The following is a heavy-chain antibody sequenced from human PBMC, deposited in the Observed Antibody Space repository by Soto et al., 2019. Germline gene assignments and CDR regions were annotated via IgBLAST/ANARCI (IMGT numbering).Heavy chain of an antibody. CDR3: ARVKLAGRGGFDY. Sequence: PPEAPSPTCALSGYPIGPGYYRGWVRPPPGKGLEWIGSIYHSGSTYYNLSLKSRVTISVDTSKNQSSLKLSSVTAADTAVYYCARVKLAGRGGFDYWGQGTLVTVYS. D-gene: IGHD2-15*01. CDR1: GYPIGPGYY. V-gene: IGHV4-38-2*01. CDR2: IYHSGST. J-gene: IGHJ4*02.